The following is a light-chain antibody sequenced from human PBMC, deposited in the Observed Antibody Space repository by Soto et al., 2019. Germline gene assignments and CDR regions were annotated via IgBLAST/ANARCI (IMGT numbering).Light chain of an antibody. V-gene: IGKV4-1*01. CDR3: QQYSSAPLT. J-gene: IGKJ4*01. CDR2: WAS. Sequence: DVVLTQSPDSLAVSLGERATINCKSSLSVFCSSTNKHTVAWYQQKPGQPPKTLIYWASTRESGVPDRFSGSGSGTDFTLTISSLQAEDVAVYYCQQYSSAPLTFGGGTRVEIK. CDR1: LSVFCSSTNKHT.